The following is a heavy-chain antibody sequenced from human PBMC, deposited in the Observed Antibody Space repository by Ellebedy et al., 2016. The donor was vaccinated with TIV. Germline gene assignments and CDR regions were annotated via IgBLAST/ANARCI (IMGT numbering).Heavy chain of an antibody. Sequence: SETLSLTXTVSGGSISSGGYYWSWIRQHPGKGLEWIGYIYYSGSTYYNPSLKSRVTISVDTSKNQFSLKLSSVTAADTAVYYCARVLVPAANFYYYYYMDGWGKGTTVTVSS. V-gene: IGHV4-31*03. CDR2: IYYSGST. D-gene: IGHD2-2*01. J-gene: IGHJ6*03. CDR3: ARVLVPAANFYYYYYMDG. CDR1: GGSISSGGYY.